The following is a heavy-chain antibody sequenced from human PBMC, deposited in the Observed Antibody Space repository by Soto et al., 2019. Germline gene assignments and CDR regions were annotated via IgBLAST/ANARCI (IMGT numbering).Heavy chain of an antibody. J-gene: IGHJ4*02. D-gene: IGHD2-2*01. Sequence: SLRLSCSAPAFTFSSSGMHMVRPAPGKRLELVAVISYDGSNKYYADSVKGRFTISRDNSKNTLYLQMNSLRAEDQAVYYCARDMADKDCISTSCFSPLDCWGQGTLVTVSS. CDR1: AFTFSSSG. CDR3: ARDMADKDCISTSCFSPLDC. V-gene: IGHV3-30*03. CDR2: ISYDGSNK.